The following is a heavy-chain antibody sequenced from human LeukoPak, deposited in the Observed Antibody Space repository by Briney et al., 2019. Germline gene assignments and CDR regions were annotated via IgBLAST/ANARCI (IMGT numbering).Heavy chain of an antibody. CDR2: MNPNSCNT. CDR1: GYTFTSYD. CDR3: ARGFTANDFWSGYLYYYYYGMDV. D-gene: IGHD3-3*01. Sequence: ASVKVSCKASGYTFTSYDINWVRQATGQGLEWMGWMNPNSCNTGYAQKFQGRVTMTRNTSISTAYMALSSLSSKETAVYYCARGFTANDFWSGYLYYYYYGMDVWGQGTTVTVSS. J-gene: IGHJ6*02. V-gene: IGHV1-8*01.